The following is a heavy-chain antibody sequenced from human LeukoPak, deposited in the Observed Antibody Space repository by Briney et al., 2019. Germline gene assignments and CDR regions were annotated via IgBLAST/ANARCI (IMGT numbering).Heavy chain of an antibody. CDR3: AKDMWYYDSRGLFDY. CDR1: GFTFSSYA. Sequence: GRSLRLSCAASGFTFSSYAMHWVRQAPGKGLEWVSSISSSSSSINYADSLKGRFTISRDNAKNSLYLQMNSLRAEDTALYYCAKDMWYYDSRGLFDYWGQGTLVTVSS. V-gene: IGHV3-21*04. J-gene: IGHJ4*02. D-gene: IGHD3-22*01. CDR2: ISSSSSSI.